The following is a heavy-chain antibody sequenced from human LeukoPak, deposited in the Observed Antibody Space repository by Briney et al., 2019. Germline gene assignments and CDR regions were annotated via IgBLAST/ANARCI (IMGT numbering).Heavy chain of an antibody. Sequence: SETLSLTCTVSGGSISSYYWSWIRQPPGKGLEWIGYIYYSGSTNYNPSLKSRVTISVDTSKNQFSLKLSSVTAADTAVYYCARGSGSGSEIYDYWGQGTLVTVSS. CDR2: IYYSGST. CDR1: GGSISSYY. J-gene: IGHJ4*02. D-gene: IGHD1-26*01. CDR3: ARGSGSGSEIYDY. V-gene: IGHV4-59*01.